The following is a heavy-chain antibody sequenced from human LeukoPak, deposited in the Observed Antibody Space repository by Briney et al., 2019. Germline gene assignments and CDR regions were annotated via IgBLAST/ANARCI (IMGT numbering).Heavy chain of an antibody. CDR1: GGSISSYY. CDR2: IYTSGST. V-gene: IGHV4-4*07. CDR3: ARDYRRGATIFGVVTPSWYFDL. D-gene: IGHD3-3*01. Sequence: TSETLSLTCTVSGGSISSYYWSWIRQPAGKGLEWIGRIYTSGSTNYNPPLKSRVTISVDKSKNQFSLKLSSVTAADTAVYYCARDYRRGATIFGVVTPSWYFDLWGRGTLVTVSS. J-gene: IGHJ2*01.